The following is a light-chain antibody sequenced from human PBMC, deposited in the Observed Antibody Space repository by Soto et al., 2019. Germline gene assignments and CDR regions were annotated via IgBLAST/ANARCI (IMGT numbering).Light chain of an antibody. Sequence: EIVLTQSPGTLSLSPGERATLSCRASQSVSSSYLAWYQQKPGQAPRVLIYAASSRATGIPDRFSGSGSGTEFTLTISRLEPEDLVVYFCQQYGNSPPNTFGQGTKVEIK. J-gene: IGKJ2*01. CDR1: QSVSSSY. CDR3: QQYGNSPPNT. CDR2: AAS. V-gene: IGKV3-20*01.